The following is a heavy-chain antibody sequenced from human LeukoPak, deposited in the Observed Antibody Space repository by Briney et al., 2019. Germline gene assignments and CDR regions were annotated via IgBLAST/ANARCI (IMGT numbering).Heavy chain of an antibody. CDR2: IYYSGST. D-gene: IGHD6-6*01. Sequence: SETLSLTCTVSGGSISTYYWSWIRQPPGKGLEWIGYIYYSGSTYYNPSLKSRVTISVDTSKNQFSLKLSSVTAADTAVYYCARVVGSSSAIDYWGQGTLVTVSS. CDR3: ARVVGSSSAIDY. V-gene: IGHV4-30-4*01. CDR1: GGSISTYY. J-gene: IGHJ4*02.